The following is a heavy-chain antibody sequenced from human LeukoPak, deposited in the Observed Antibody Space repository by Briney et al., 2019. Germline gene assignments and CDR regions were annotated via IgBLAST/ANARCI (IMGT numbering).Heavy chain of an antibody. CDR1: GGSISSYY. V-gene: IGHV4-59*01. Sequence: SETLSLTCTVSGGSISSYYWSWIRQPPGKELEWIGYIYYSESTNYNPSLKSRVTISVDTSKNQFSLKLSSVTAADTAVYYCARDPYGSGSYYYWGQGTLVTVSS. J-gene: IGHJ4*02. CDR2: IYYSEST. D-gene: IGHD3-10*01. CDR3: ARDPYGSGSYYY.